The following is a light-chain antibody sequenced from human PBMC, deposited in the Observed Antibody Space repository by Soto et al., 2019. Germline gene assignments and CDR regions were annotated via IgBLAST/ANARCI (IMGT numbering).Light chain of an antibody. Sequence: QSVLTQPPSVSGAPGQTITMSCTGSGSNVGASYDVHWYQVLPGAGPRLLIYKTNNRPSGVPDRFSGSKSGTSASLAITGLRAEDEADYYCQSYDNILSGPLFGGGTQLTVL. J-gene: IGLJ3*02. CDR1: GSNVGASYD. V-gene: IGLV1-40*01. CDR3: QSYDNILSGPL. CDR2: KTN.